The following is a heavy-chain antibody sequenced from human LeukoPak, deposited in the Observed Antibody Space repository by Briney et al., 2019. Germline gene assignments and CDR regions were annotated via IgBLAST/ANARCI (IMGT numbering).Heavy chain of an antibody. V-gene: IGHV3-21*01. J-gene: IGHJ4*02. CDR2: ISSSSSYI. CDR3: ARSPIYCSRKGYFDY. D-gene: IGHD2-15*01. CDR1: GFTFSTYS. Sequence: GGSLRLSCAASGFTFSTYSMNWVRPAPGKGLEWVSSISSSSSYIYYADSVKGRFTISRDNAKNSLYLQMNSLRAKDTAVYFCARSPIYCSRKGYFDYWGQGTLVTVSS.